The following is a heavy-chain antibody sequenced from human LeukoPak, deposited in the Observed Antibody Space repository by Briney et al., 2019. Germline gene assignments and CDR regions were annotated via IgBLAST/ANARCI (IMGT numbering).Heavy chain of an antibody. J-gene: IGHJ6*02. CDR1: GFTFSSYS. D-gene: IGHD3-3*01. CDR2: ISTSTYI. Sequence: GGSLRLSCAASGFTFSSYSMNWVRQAPGKGLEWVPSISTSTYIYYADSVKGRFTISRDNAKSSLYLLMNSLRAEDTAVYYCAKRGSYYDFWSGEDYYYGMDVWGQGTTVTVSS. CDR3: AKRGSYYDFWSGEDYYYGMDV. V-gene: IGHV3-21*01.